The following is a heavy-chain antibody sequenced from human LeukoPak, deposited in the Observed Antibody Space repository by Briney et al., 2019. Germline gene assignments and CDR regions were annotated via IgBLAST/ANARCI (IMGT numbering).Heavy chain of an antibody. V-gene: IGHV3-23*01. CDR3: AKLRSSSLPFDYFDY. Sequence: QAGGSLRLSCAASGFTFSSYAMSWVRQAPGKGLEWVSAISGSGGGTYYADSVKGRFTISRDNSKNTLYLQMNSLRAEDTAVYYCAKLRSSSLPFDYFDYWGQGTLVTVSS. CDR1: GFTFSSYA. CDR2: ISGSGGGT. D-gene: IGHD6-13*01. J-gene: IGHJ4*02.